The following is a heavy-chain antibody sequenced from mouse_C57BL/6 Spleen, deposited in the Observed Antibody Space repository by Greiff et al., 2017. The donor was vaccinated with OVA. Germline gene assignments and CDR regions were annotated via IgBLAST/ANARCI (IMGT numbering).Heavy chain of an antibody. CDR2: IDPENGDT. V-gene: IGHV14-4*01. CDR1: GFNIKDDY. CDR3: TTLITTVVGYFDV. D-gene: IGHD1-1*01. Sequence: VQLQQSGAELVRPGASVKLSCTASGFNIKDDYMHWVKQRPEQGLEWIGWIDPENGDTEYASKFQGKATITADTSSNTAYLQLSSLTSEDTAVYYCTTLITTVVGYFDVWGTGTTVTVSS. J-gene: IGHJ1*03.